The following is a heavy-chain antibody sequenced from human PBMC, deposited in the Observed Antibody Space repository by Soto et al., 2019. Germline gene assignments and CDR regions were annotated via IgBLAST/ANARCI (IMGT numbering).Heavy chain of an antibody. CDR1: GGSITNSNW. D-gene: IGHD1-26*01. J-gene: IGHJ4*02. CDR2: IYHAGST. Sequence: QVQLQESGPRLVKPSGTLSLTCTVSGGSITNSNWWSWVRLPPAKGLEWIGDIYHAGSTKYNPSLERRVTMSVDTSINQSALTLTSVTAADTAVYFCTSGPPIVGNTTPLDSWGQGTLVT. CDR3: TSGPPIVGNTTPLDS. V-gene: IGHV4-4*02.